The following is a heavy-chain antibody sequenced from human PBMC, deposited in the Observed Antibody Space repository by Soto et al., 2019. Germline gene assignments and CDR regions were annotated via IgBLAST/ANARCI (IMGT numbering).Heavy chain of an antibody. CDR2: VNPKSGRT. CDR3: ARTPTDF. Sequence: QVQLIQSGAEVKRPGASVKVSCTASGYSFINSDINWVRRASGQGLEWMGLVNPKSGRTVSAQKFQGRVSMTRNVSISTAFLELSSLTSEDTAVYYCARTPTDFWGQGTQVTVSS. J-gene: IGHJ4*02. V-gene: IGHV1-8*01. CDR1: GYSFINSD.